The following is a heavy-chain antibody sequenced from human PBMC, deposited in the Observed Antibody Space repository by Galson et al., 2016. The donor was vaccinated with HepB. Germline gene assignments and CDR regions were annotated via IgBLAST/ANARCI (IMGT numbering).Heavy chain of an antibody. Sequence: QSGAEVKKPGESLQISCQASGYSFTSYWIGWVRQMPGKGLEWMGIIYTGDSDTRYSPSFQGQVTRSVDKSTNTAYRQGRSLKAADTAMYYCAASSGWLSEYWGQGTLLTVSS. CDR3: AASSGWLSEY. CDR2: IYTGDSDT. V-gene: IGHV5-51*01. CDR1: GYSFTSYW. J-gene: IGHJ4*02. D-gene: IGHD6-19*01.